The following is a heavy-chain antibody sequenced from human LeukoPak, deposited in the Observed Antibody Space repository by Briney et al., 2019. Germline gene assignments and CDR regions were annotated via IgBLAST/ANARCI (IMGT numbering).Heavy chain of an antibody. Sequence: GGSLRLSCAASGFTFSNYWMIWVRQAPGKGLEWVANINEGASKKYYVDSVEGRFAISRDDAKNSLYLQMNSLRAEDTAMYYCATSTYSSSPSWGQGTLVTVSS. CDR1: GFTFSNYW. V-gene: IGHV3-7*01. CDR2: INEGASKK. J-gene: IGHJ5*02. CDR3: ATSTYSSSPS. D-gene: IGHD6-6*01.